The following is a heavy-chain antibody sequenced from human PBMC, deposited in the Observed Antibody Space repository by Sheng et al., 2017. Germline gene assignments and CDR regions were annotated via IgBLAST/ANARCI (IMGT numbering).Heavy chain of an antibody. CDR2: LLQWAH. J-gene: IGHJ4*02. CDR3: ARWISGSGNTDS. CDR1: GGSINSHY. V-gene: IGHV4-59*11. Sequence: QVQLQESGPGLVKPSETLSLTCTVSGGSINSHYWTWIRQPPGKGTGVDWICLLQWAHLLQPLPEEWLTISVDTSKNQFSLKVNSVTTADTAVYYCARWISGSGNTDSWGQGILVTVSS. D-gene: IGHD1-26*01.